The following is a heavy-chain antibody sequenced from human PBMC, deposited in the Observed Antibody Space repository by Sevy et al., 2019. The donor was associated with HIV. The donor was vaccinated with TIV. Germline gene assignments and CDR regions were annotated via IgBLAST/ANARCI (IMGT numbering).Heavy chain of an antibody. CDR3: ARGGAYYYDSSGSDDAFDI. J-gene: IGHJ3*02. D-gene: IGHD3-22*01. V-gene: IGHV1-18*04. Sequence: ASVKVSCKASGYTFTSYGISWVRQAPGQGLEWMGWISAYNGNTNYAQKLQGRVTMTTDTSTGTAYMELRSLRSDDTAVYYCARGGAYYYDSSGSDDAFDIWGQGTMVTVSS. CDR2: ISAYNGNT. CDR1: GYTFTSYG.